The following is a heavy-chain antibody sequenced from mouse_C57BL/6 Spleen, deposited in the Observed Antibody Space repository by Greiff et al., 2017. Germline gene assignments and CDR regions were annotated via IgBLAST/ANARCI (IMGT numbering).Heavy chain of an antibody. J-gene: IGHJ3*01. CDR3: ATYSTLAY. Sequence: QVQLQQSGAELVKPGASVKISCKASGHAFSNYWMNWVKQRPGKGLAWIGQIYPGDGDTNYNGKFKGKATLTADKSSSTAYMQLSSLTSEDSAVYFCATYSTLAYWGQGTLVTVAA. CDR2: IYPGDGDT. D-gene: IGHD2-5*01. V-gene: IGHV1-80*01. CDR1: GHAFSNYW.